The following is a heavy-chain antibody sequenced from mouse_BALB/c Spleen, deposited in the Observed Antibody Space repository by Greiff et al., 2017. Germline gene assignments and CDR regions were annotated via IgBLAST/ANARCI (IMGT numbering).Heavy chain of an antibody. V-gene: IGHV14-1*02. D-gene: IGHD2-1*01. CDR2: IDPENGNT. Sequence: VQLQQSGAELVRPGALVKLSCKASGFNIKDYYMHWVKQRPEQGLEWIGWIDPENGNTIYDPKFQGKASITADTSSNTAYLQLSSLTSEDTAVYYWARLVTTYYYAMDYWGQGTSVTVSS. CDR1: GFNIKDYY. CDR3: ARLVTTYYYAMDY. J-gene: IGHJ4*01.